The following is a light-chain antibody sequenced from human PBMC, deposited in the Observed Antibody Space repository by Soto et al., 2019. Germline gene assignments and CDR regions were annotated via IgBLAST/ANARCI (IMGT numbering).Light chain of an antibody. CDR1: SSDVGGYNY. V-gene: IGLV2-8*01. J-gene: IGLJ3*02. CDR2: EVS. Sequence: QSVLTQPPAASGSPGQSVAISCTGTSSDVGGYNYVSWYQQHPGKAPKVMIYEVSKRPSGVPDRFSGSKSGNTASLTVSGLQAEDEAHYYCNSYAGNNNWVFGGGTKLTVL. CDR3: NSYAGNNNWV.